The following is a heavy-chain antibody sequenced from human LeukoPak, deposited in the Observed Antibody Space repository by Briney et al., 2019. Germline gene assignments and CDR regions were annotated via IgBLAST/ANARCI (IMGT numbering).Heavy chain of an antibody. V-gene: IGHV4-59*01. CDR3: ARYDGRGHYRYYFDY. D-gene: IGHD3-22*01. J-gene: IGHJ4*02. Sequence: SETLSLTCTVSGGSISSYYWSWIRQAPGKGLEWIGYIHYSGNTNCNPSLKSRVTISVDTSKNQFSLKLSSVTAADTAVYYCARYDGRGHYRYYFDYWGQGTLVTVSS. CDR1: GGSISSYY. CDR2: IHYSGNT.